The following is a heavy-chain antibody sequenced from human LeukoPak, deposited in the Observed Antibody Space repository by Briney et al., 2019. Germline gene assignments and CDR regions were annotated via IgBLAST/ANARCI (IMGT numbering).Heavy chain of an antibody. V-gene: IGHV3-21*01. J-gene: IGHJ4*02. CDR1: GFTFSSYS. CDR3: ARTPHYYDSSGYYYALIDY. D-gene: IGHD3-22*01. Sequence: GGSLRLSCAASGFTFSSYSMNWVRQAPGKGLEWVSCISSSSSYIYYADSVKGRFTISRDNAKNSLYLQMNSLRAEDTAVYYCARTPHYYDSSGYYYALIDYWGQGTLVTVSS. CDR2: ISSSSSYI.